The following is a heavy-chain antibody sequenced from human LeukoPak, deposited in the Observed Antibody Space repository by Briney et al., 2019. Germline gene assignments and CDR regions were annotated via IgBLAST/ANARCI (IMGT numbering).Heavy chain of an antibody. CDR2: IVVGSGNT. J-gene: IGHJ4*02. V-gene: IGHV1-58*01. D-gene: IGHD1-26*01. CDR1: GFTFTSSA. Sequence: GASVKVSCKASGFTFTSSAVQWVRQARGQRLEWIGWIVVGSGNTNYAQKFQERVTITRDMSTSTAYMELSSLRSEDTAVYYCAAPAEGYSGSSGVDYWGQGTLVTVSS. CDR3: AAPAEGYSGSSGVDY.